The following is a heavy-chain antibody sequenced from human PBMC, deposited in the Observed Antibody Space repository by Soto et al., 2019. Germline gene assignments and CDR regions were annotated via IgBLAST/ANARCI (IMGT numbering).Heavy chain of an antibody. J-gene: IGHJ6*02. V-gene: IGHV1-18*01. CDR1: GYTFTSYG. D-gene: IGHD6-19*01. CDR3: ARGLGVAVAGDYYGMDV. Sequence: ASVKVSCKASGYTFTSYGISWVRQAPGQGLEWMGWISAYNGNTNYAQKLQGRVTMTTDTSTSTAYMELRSLRSDDTAVYYCARGLGVAVAGDYYGMDVWGQGTTVTVSS. CDR2: ISAYNGNT.